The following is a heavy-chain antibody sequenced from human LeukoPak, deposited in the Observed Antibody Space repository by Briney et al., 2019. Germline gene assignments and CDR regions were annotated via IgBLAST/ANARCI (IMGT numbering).Heavy chain of an antibody. V-gene: IGHV3-43*02. CDR1: GFTFDDYA. Sequence: GGSLRLSCAASGFTFDDYAIHWVRQAPGRSLEWVSLISGDGSRTYYADSVKGRFTISRDNAKNSLYLQMNSLRAEDTAVYYCARVGSGYALDCWGQGTLVTVSS. J-gene: IGHJ4*02. CDR3: ARVGSGYALDC. D-gene: IGHD5-12*01. CDR2: ISGDGSRT.